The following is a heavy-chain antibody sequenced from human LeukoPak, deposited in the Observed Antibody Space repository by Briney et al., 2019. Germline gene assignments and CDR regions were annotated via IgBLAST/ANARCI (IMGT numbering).Heavy chain of an antibody. J-gene: IGHJ6*03. CDR1: GGSINSHY. CDR2: IYYRGTT. Sequence: SETLSLTCTVSGGSINSHYWSWIRQPPGKGLEWIGHIYYRGTTKYIPSLKSRVTISLDKSKSQFSLKLTSATAADTAVYYCARSVATIFDYYMDVWGNGTTVTVSS. D-gene: IGHD5-24*01. CDR3: ARSVATIFDYYMDV. V-gene: IGHV4-59*11.